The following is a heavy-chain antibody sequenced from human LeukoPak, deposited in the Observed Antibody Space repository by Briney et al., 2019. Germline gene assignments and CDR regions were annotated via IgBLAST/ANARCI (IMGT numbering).Heavy chain of an antibody. CDR2: TYYRSKWYN. CDR3: ARETYCSGGSCYSNSYYYYGMDV. J-gene: IGHJ6*02. Sequence: SQTLSLTCAISGDSVSSNSAAWNWIRQSPSRGLEWLGRTYYRSKWYNDYAVSVKSRITINPDTPKNQFSLQLNSVTPEDTAVYYCARETYCSGGSCYSNSYYYYGMDVWGQGTTVTVSS. D-gene: IGHD2-15*01. CDR1: GDSVSSNSAA. V-gene: IGHV6-1*01.